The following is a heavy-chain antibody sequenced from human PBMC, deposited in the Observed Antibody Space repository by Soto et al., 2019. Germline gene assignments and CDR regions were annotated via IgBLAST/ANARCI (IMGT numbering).Heavy chain of an antibody. D-gene: IGHD5-12*01. V-gene: IGHV3-23*01. CDR3: ARDSGVVAPTFDY. CDR2: ISGSGSTT. J-gene: IGHJ4*02. CDR1: GFTFSSFA. Sequence: GGSLRLSCAASGFTFSSFAMTWVREAPGRGLEWISGISGSGSTTYDADSVKGRFTISRDNSKNTLYLQMNSLRAEDTAVYYCARDSGVVAPTFDYWGQGTRVTVSS.